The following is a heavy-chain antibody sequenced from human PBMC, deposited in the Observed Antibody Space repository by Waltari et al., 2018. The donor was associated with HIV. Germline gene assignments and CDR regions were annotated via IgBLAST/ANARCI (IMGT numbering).Heavy chain of an antibody. CDR2: MNPNSGNT. V-gene: IGHV1-8*01. Sequence: QVQLVQSGAEVKKPGASVKVSCTASGYTFTSYYINWVRQATGQGLEWMGWMNPNSGNTGDPQKFQGRVTMTRNTSISTAYMELSSLRSEDTAVYYCARGRVQVRGAMYYFDYWGQGTLVTVSS. CDR1: GYTFTSYY. J-gene: IGHJ4*02. D-gene: IGHD3-10*01. CDR3: ARGRVQVRGAMYYFDY.